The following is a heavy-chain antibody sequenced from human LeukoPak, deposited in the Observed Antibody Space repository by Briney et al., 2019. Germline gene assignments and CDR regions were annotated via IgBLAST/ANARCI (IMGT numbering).Heavy chain of an antibody. CDR3: AKDIHPASYYDFWSGYYTGFDY. J-gene: IGHJ4*02. Sequence: PGRSLRLSCAASGFTFDDYAIHWVRQAPGKGLEWVSGISWNSGVIGYADSVKGQFTISRDNAKNSLYLQMNSLRPEDTALYYCAKDIHPASYYDFWSGYYTGFDYWGLGTLVTVSS. CDR2: ISWNSGVI. V-gene: IGHV3-9*01. CDR1: GFTFDDYA. D-gene: IGHD3-3*01.